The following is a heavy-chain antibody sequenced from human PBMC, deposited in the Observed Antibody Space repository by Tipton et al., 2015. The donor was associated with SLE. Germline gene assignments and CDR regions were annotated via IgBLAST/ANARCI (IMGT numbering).Heavy chain of an antibody. Sequence: TLSLTCAVYGGSFSGYYWSWIRQPPGKGLEWIGEINHSGSTNYNPSLKSRVTISVDTSKNQFSLKLSSVTAADTAVYYCARTASGDHLSLYYYYYMDVWGKGTTVTVSS. CDR2: INHSGST. D-gene: IGHD4-17*01. J-gene: IGHJ6*03. CDR3: ARTASGDHLSLYYYYYMDV. V-gene: IGHV4-34*01. CDR1: GGSFSGYY.